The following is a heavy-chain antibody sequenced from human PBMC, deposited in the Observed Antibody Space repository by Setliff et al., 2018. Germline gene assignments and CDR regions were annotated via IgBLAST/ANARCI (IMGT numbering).Heavy chain of an antibody. CDR3: ARERQGGFLEWSPLDP. Sequence: SLTCSVSGGLIYDHWWTWVRQPAGEEFQWIGRVYSDGDTEYNPSLKSRVTISVDTSNNQFSLHLTSVTAADTARYFCARERQGGFLEWSPLDPWGQGILVTVSS. D-gene: IGHD3-3*01. V-gene: IGHV4-4*07. CDR2: VYSDGDT. CDR1: GGLIYDHW. J-gene: IGHJ5*02.